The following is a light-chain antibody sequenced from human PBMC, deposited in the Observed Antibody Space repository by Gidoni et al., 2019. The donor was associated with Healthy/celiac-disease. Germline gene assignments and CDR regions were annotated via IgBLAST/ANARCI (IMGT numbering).Light chain of an antibody. CDR1: SLRSYY. Sequence: SSKIPQDPAVSVALGQTVRITCQGDSLRSYYASWYQQKPGQAPVLVIYGKNNRPSGIPDRFSGSSSGNTASLTITGAQAEDEADYYCNSRDSSGNLVVFGGGTNLTVL. CDR2: GKN. CDR3: NSRDSSGNLVV. V-gene: IGLV3-19*01. J-gene: IGLJ2*01.